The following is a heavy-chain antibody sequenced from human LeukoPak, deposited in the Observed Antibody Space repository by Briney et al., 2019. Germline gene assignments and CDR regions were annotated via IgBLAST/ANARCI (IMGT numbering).Heavy chain of an antibody. V-gene: IGHV1-69*13. J-gene: IGHJ3*02. D-gene: IGHD3-22*01. CDR3: ARAGGGYYSDAFDI. CDR2: IIPIFGTA. CDR1: GGTFSSYA. Sequence: SVKVSCKASGGTFSSYAISWVRQAPGQGLEWMGGIIPIFGTANCAQKFQGRVTITADESTSTAYMELSSLRSEDTAVYYCARAGGGYYSDAFDIWGQGTMVTVSS.